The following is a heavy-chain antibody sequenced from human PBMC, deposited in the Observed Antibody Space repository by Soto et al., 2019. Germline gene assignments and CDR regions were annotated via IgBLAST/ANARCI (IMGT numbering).Heavy chain of an antibody. CDR1: GFTFSSYG. V-gene: IGHV3-33*01. D-gene: IGHD5-18*01. J-gene: IGHJ5*02. Sequence: SLRLSCAASGFTFSSYGMHWVRQAPGKGLEWVAVIWYDGSNKYYADSVKGRFTISRDNSKNTLYLQMNSLRAEDTAVYYCARDRDNGYSYGLFWFDPWGQGTLVTVSS. CDR3: ARDRDNGYSYGLFWFDP. CDR2: IWYDGSNK.